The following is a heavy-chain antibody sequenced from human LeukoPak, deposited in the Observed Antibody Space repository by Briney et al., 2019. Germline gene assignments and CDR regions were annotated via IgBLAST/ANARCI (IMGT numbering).Heavy chain of an antibody. Sequence: GGSLRLSCAASGFTFSSYAMHWVRQAPGKGLEWVAVISYDGSNKYYADSVKGRFTISRDNSKNTLYLQMNSLRAEDTAVYYCAGWSSGSSAYDIWGHGTMVTVSS. V-gene: IGHV3-30*04. D-gene: IGHD1-14*01. CDR1: GFTFSSYA. J-gene: IGHJ3*02. CDR3: AGWSSGSSAYDI. CDR2: ISYDGSNK.